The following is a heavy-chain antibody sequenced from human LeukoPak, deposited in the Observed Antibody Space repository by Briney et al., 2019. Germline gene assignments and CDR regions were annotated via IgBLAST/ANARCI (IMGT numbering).Heavy chain of an antibody. V-gene: IGHV3-11*01. J-gene: IGHJ3*02. CDR3: ARDRPSPPGRYSSSSGDAFDI. D-gene: IGHD6-6*01. CDR1: GFTFSDYY. Sequence: GGSLRLSCAASGFTFSDYYMSWIRQAPGKGLEWVSYISSSGSTIYYADSVKGRFTISRDNAKNSLYLQMNSLRAEDTAVYYCARDRPSPPGRYSSSSGDAFDIWGQGTMVTVSS. CDR2: ISSSGSTI.